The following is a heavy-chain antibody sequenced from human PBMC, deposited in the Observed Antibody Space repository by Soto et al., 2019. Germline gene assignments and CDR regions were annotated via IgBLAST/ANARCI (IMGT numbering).Heavy chain of an antibody. V-gene: IGHV4-4*07. CDR2: IDASGNT. Sequence: SETLSLTCTVSVDSITTYYWSWIRQPAGKGLEWIGRIDASGNTNYNPSLNSRVTMSIDTSKKQCSLKLTSVTAADTAIYYCARYSDNWFQTEGMDVWGQGTTVTAPS. CDR3: ARYSDNWFQTEGMDV. D-gene: IGHD6-13*01. J-gene: IGHJ6*02. CDR1: VDSITTYY.